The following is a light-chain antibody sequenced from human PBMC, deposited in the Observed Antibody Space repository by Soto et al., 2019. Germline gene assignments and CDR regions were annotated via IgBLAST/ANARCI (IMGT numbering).Light chain of an antibody. CDR1: SGHNSYA. V-gene: IGLV4-69*01. J-gene: IGLJ3*02. Sequence: QPVLTQSPSASASLGASVKLTCTLSSGHNSYAIAWHQQQPEKGPRYLMKVNSDGSHSKGDGIPDRFSGSSSGAERYLTISSLQSEDEADYYCPTWSTDIRVFGGGTTLTVL. CDR2: VNSDGSH. CDR3: PTWSTDIRV.